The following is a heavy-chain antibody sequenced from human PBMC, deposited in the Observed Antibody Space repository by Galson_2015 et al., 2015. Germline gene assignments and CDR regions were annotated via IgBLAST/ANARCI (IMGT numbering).Heavy chain of an antibody. CDR1: GGTFSSYA. CDR2: IIPIFGTA. D-gene: IGHD2-2*01. J-gene: IGHJ5*02. V-gene: IGHV1-69*13. CDR3: ARKRYCSSTSCQVKSWFDP. Sequence: SVKVSCKASGGTFSSYAISWVRQAPGQGLEWMGGIIPIFGTANYAQKFQGRVTITADESTSTAYMELSSLRSEDTAVYYCARKRYCSSTSCQVKSWFDPWAQGTLVTVSS.